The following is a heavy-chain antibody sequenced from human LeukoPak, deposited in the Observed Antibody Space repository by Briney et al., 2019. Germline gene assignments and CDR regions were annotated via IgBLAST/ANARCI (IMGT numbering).Heavy chain of an antibody. CDR1: GDSVSSNSAA. J-gene: IGHJ6*02. D-gene: IGHD6-13*01. V-gene: IGHV6-1*01. Sequence: SQTLSLTCAISGDSVSSNSAAWNWIRQSPSRGLEWLGRTYYRSKWYNDYAVSMKSRITINPDTSKNQFSLQLNSVTPEDTAVYYCARIGIAADHYYYYGMDVWGQGTTVTVSS. CDR3: ARIGIAADHYYYYGMDV. CDR2: TYYRSKWYN.